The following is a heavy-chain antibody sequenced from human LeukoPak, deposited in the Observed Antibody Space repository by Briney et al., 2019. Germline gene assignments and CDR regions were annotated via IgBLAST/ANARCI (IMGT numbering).Heavy chain of an antibody. V-gene: IGHV3-23*01. J-gene: IGHJ1*01. CDR1: GFTFSSYA. D-gene: IGHD3-22*01. Sequence: PGGSLRLSCAASGFTFSSYAMTLVRQAPGKGLEWVSAISGSGSSTNYADSVKGRFTISRDNSKNMLYLQMNSLRAEDTAVYYCAKDDRWDSSGYYYISGYFQHWGQGTLVTVSS. CDR3: AKDDRWDSSGYYYISGYFQH. CDR2: ISGSGSST.